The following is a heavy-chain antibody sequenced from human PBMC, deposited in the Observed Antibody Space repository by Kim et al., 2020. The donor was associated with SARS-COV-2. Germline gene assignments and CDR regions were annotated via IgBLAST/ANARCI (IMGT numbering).Heavy chain of an antibody. J-gene: IGHJ6*01. CDR1: GFTFDDYA. CDR2: ISWNSGSI. D-gene: IGHD3-10*01. CDR3: AKDMMSLYGSGKYGMDV. Sequence: GGSLRLSCAASGFTFDDYAMHWVRQAPGKGLEWVSGISWNSGSIGYADSVKGRFTISRDNAKNSLYLQMNSLRAEDTALYYCAKDMMSLYGSGKYGMDV. V-gene: IGHV3-9*01.